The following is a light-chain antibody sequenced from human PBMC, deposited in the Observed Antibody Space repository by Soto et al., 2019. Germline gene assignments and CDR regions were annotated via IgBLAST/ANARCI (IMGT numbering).Light chain of an antibody. V-gene: IGKV1-5*03. CDR2: KAS. CDR1: QTISSC. CDR3: QQYYSYSEA. J-gene: IGKJ4*02. Sequence: DIQMTQSPSTLSGSVGDRVTITCRASQTISSCLDWYQQKPGKAPKLLIYKASTLKSGVPSRFSGSGSGTEFTLTISSLQPDDFATYYCQQYYSYSEAFGGGTKVELK.